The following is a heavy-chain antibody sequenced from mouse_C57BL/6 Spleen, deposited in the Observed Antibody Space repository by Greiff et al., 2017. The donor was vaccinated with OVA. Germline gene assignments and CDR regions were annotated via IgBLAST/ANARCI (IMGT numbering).Heavy chain of an antibody. J-gene: IGHJ2*01. Sequence: VQLQQSGAELVKPGASVKMSCKASGYTFTSYWITWVKQRPGQGLEWIGDIYPGSGSTNYNEKFKSKATLTVDTSSSTAYMQLSSLTSEDSAVYYCAKWGIFGGYYDYWGQGTTLTVSS. CDR2: IYPGSGST. CDR3: AKWGIFGGYYDY. CDR1: GYTFTSYW. D-gene: IGHD2-3*01. V-gene: IGHV1-55*01.